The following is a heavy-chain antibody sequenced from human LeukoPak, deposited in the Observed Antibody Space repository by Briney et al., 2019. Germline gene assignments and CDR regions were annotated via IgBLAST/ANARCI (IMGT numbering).Heavy chain of an antibody. CDR2: IYSGGST. CDR3: ARDRSVVVPAASDY. Sequence: GGSLRLSCAASGFTVSSNYMSWVRQAPGKGLEWVSVIYSGGSTYYADSVKGRFTISRDNSKNTLYLQMNSLRAEDTAVYYCARDRSVVVPAASDYWGQGTLVTVSS. D-gene: IGHD2-2*01. V-gene: IGHV3-66*01. CDR1: GFTVSSNY. J-gene: IGHJ4*02.